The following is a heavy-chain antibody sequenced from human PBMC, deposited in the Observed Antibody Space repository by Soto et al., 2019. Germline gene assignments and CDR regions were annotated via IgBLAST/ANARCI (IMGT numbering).Heavy chain of an antibody. Sequence: PSETLSLTCAVSGGSISSSNWWSWVRQPPGKGLEWIGEIYHSGSTNYNPSLKSRVTISVDKSKNQFSLKLSSVTAADTAVYYCARDSPSGYDFSYYYGMDVWGQGTTVPVSS. CDR3: ARDSPSGYDFSYYYGMDV. V-gene: IGHV4-4*02. J-gene: IGHJ6*02. CDR1: GGSISSSNW. CDR2: IYHSGST. D-gene: IGHD5-12*01.